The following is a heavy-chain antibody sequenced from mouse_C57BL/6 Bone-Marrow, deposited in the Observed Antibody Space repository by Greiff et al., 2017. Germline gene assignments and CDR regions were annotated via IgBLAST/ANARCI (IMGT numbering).Heavy chain of an antibody. CDR2: IYPRSGNT. CDR3: ARGGYNYGSSYWYFDV. CDR1: GYTFTSYG. Sequence: QVQLQQSGAELARPGASVKLSCKASGYTFTSYGISWVKQRTGQGLEWIGEIYPRSGNTYYNEKFKGKATLTADKSSSTAYMELRSLTSEDSAVYFYARGGYNYGSSYWYFDVWGTGTTVTVSS. V-gene: IGHV1-81*01. D-gene: IGHD1-1*01. J-gene: IGHJ1*03.